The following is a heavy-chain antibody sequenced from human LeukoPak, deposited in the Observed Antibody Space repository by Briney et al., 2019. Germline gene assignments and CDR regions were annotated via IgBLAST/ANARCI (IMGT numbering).Heavy chain of an antibody. D-gene: IGHD5-12*01. V-gene: IGHV1-69*05. CDR2: IIPIFGTA. CDR3: ARASGYYNWFDP. Sequence: ASVKVSCKASGGTSRSYAISWVRQAPGQGLEWMGGIIPIFGTANYAQKFQGRVTTTTDETTSTAYMQLSSLRSEEAAVYYCARASGYYNWFDPWGQGTLVTVSS. CDR1: GGTSRSYA. J-gene: IGHJ5*02.